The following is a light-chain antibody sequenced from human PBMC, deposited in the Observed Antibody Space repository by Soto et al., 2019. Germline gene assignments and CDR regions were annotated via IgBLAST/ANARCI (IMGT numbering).Light chain of an antibody. V-gene: IGLV2-14*01. CDR1: SSDVGGYDY. J-gene: IGLJ2*01. CDR3: SSYTSITTLV. Sequence: QSALTQPASVSGSPGQSITISCTGTSSDVGGYDYVSWYQQHPGKAPKLMIYEVSNRRPGASDRFSGSKSGNTASLTISGLQAGDEADYYCSSYTSITTLVFGGGTKVTVL. CDR2: EVS.